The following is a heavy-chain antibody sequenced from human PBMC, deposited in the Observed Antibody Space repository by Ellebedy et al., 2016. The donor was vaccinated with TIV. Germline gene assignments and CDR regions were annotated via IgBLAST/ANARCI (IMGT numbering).Heavy chain of an antibody. V-gene: IGHV1-69*13. CDR1: GGIFRSFA. J-gene: IGHJ1*01. CDR3: ARDNHYYVQYIHH. CDR2: IIAIFGTT. D-gene: IGHD3-10*02. Sequence: ASVKVSCKASGGIFRSFAISWVRQAPGQGLEWMGGIIAIFGTTNYAQKFQGRLTITADESTITAYMELSSLRSDDTAVYFCARDNHYYVQYIHHWGQGTLVTVSS.